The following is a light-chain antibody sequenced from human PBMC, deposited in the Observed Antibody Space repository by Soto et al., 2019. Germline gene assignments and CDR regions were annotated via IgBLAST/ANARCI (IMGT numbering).Light chain of an antibody. V-gene: IGKV3-20*01. CDR3: QQYGRPPLT. CDR1: QSVSRSY. Sequence: EIVWTQSPGSLSLSPGERATLSCRASQSVSRSYLAWYQQKPGQAPRLLICGASSRATGIPDRFSGSGSGTDFTLTLSRLENEDLAVYYCQQYGRPPLTFGGGTKVEIK. CDR2: GAS. J-gene: IGKJ4*01.